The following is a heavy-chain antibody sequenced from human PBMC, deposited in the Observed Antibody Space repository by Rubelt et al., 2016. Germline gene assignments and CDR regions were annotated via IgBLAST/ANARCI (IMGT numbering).Heavy chain of an antibody. CDR1: GFTFSSYW. J-gene: IGHJ3*02. Sequence: EVQLVESGGGLVQPGGSLRLSCAASGFTFSSYWMSWVRQAPGKGLEWVANIKQDGSEKYYVDSVKGRFTISRDNAKNSLYLQMNSLRAEDTAVYYCARLYSSGPLAGDAFDIWGQGTMVTVSS. V-gene: IGHV3-7*05. CDR2: IKQDGSEK. CDR3: ARLYSSGPLAGDAFDI. D-gene: IGHD6-19*01.